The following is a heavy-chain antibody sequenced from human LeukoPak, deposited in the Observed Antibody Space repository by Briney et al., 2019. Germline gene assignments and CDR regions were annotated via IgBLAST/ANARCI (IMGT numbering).Heavy chain of an antibody. CDR2: VNLQGST. CDR1: GGSITQTNY. V-gene: IGHV4-4*02. Sequence: SETLSLTCDVSGGSITQTNYWTWVRQPTGKGLGWMGEVNLQGSTNYNPSLMGRVAISVDTSENHVSLQLTSVTAADTAVYYCARGRKGVGRRGRYFDYWGQGTLVTVSS. CDR3: ARGRKGVGRRGRYFDY. D-gene: IGHD2-8*01. J-gene: IGHJ4*02.